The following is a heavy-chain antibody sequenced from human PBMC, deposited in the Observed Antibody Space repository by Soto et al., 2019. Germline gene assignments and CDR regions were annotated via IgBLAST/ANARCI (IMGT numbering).Heavy chain of an antibody. CDR1: GFTFKNFW. D-gene: IGHD3-10*01. V-gene: IGHV3-7*01. CDR3: ARDTARAMVRIYYGMDV. J-gene: IGHJ6*02. CDR2: IKQDGSEK. Sequence: GGSLRLSCTASGFTFKNFWISWLRQAPGKGLEWVANIKQDGSEKYYLDSVKGRFTISRDNSKNTLYLQMNSLRAEDTAVYYCARDTARAMVRIYYGMDVWGQGTTVTVSS.